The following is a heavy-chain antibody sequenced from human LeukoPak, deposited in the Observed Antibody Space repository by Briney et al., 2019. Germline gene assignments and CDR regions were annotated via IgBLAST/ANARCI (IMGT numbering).Heavy chain of an antibody. V-gene: IGHV3-64D*06. Sequence: GGSLRLSCSASGFTFSSSAMHWVRQAPGRGLEYVSSISNNGGSTYYADSVKGRFTISRDNFKNTVSLQMSSLRAEDTAVYYCVARFGALFWGQGTLVTVSS. CDR2: ISNNGGST. CDR3: VARFGALF. J-gene: IGHJ4*02. CDR1: GFTFSSSA. D-gene: IGHD3-10*01.